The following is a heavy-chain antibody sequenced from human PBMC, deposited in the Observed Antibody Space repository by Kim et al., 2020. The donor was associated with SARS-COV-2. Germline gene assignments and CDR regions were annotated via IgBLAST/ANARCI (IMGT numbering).Heavy chain of an antibody. CDR1: GFTFNTYG. CDR3: AKAVLRGVNYYYYGMDV. CDR2: ISYDGSNK. Sequence: GGSLRLSCAASGFTFNTYGMYWVRQAPGKGLEWVAVISYDGSNKYYADSVKGRFTISRDNSKNTLYLQMNSLRAEDTAVYYCAKAVLRGVNYYYYGMDVWGHGTTVPVSS. V-gene: IGHV3-30*18. D-gene: IGHD3-10*01. J-gene: IGHJ6*02.